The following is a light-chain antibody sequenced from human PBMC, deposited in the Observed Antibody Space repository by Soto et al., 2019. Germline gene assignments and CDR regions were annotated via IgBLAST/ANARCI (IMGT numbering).Light chain of an antibody. CDR2: GVS. CDR3: NSFTSTSSYV. J-gene: IGLJ1*01. CDR1: SSDVGGYNY. V-gene: IGLV2-14*01. Sequence: QSALTQPASVSGSPGQSITISCTGTSSDVGGYNYVSWYQQHPGKAPKLMIYGVSNRPSGVSSRFSGSKSGNTASLTISGLLTEDEADYYCNSFTSTSSYVFGTGTKVTV.